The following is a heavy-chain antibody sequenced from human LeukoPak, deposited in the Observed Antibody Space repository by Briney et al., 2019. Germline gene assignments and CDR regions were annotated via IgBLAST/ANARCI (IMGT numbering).Heavy chain of an antibody. Sequence: SETLSLTCTVSGGSISSGNYYWGWLRQPPGKGLEGIGTIYFSGSTYYNPSLKSRVSISVDTSKNQFTLKLSSVTAADTALYYCARRPTGGYYRFDNWGQGTLATVSS. V-gene: IGHV4-39*01. D-gene: IGHD3-22*01. CDR1: GGSISSGNYY. CDR2: IYFSGST. J-gene: IGHJ4*02. CDR3: ARRPTGGYYRFDN.